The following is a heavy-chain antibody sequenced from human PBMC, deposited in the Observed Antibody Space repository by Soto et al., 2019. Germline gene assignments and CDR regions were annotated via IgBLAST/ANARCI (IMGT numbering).Heavy chain of an antibody. V-gene: IGHV4-34*01. D-gene: IGHD1-7*01. J-gene: IGHJ4*02. CDR3: ASGVVWNSGIDY. CDR2: INHSGST. CDR1: GGSFSGYY. Sequence: SETLSLTCAVYGGSFSGYYWSWIRQPPGKGLEWIGEINHSGSTNYNPSLKSRVTISVDTSKNQFSLKLSSVTAADTAVYYCASGVVWNSGIDYWGQGTLVTVSS.